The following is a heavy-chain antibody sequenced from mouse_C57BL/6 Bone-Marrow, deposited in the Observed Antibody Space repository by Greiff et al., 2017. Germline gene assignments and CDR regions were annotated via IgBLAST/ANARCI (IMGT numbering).Heavy chain of an antibody. D-gene: IGHD2-1*01. Sequence: QVHVMQSGAELAKPGASVKLSCKASGYTFTSYWMHWVKQRPGQGLEWIGYINPSSGYTKYNQKFKDKTTLTADKASSTAYMQLSSLTYADSAVYYCALYGNFDYWGQGTTLTVSS. CDR3: ALYGNFDY. V-gene: IGHV1-7*01. CDR1: GYTFTSYW. J-gene: IGHJ2*01. CDR2: INPSSGYT.